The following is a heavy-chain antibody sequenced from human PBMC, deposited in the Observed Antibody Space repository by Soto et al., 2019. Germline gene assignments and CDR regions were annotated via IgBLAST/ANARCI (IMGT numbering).Heavy chain of an antibody. J-gene: IGHJ4*02. Sequence: GGSLRLSCAASGFTFSSYEMNWVRQAPGKGLEWVSYISSGGTTIYYADSVKGRFTISRDNAKNSLALQMNSLRADDTAIYYCARALDFWSGYLSDWGQGTLVTVSS. V-gene: IGHV3-48*03. CDR2: ISSGGTTI. CDR3: ARALDFWSGYLSD. D-gene: IGHD3-3*01. CDR1: GFTFSSYE.